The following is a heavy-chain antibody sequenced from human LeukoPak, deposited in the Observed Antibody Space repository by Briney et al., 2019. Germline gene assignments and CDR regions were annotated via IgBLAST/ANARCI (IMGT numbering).Heavy chain of an antibody. CDR3: ARDHVDTAMVNAFDI. CDR2: ISSSSSYI. Sequence: PGGSLRLSCAASGFTFSSYSMNWVRQAPGKGLEWVSSISSSSSYIYYADSVKGRFTISRDNAKNSLYLQMNSLRAEDTAVYYCARDHVDTAMVNAFDIWGQGTMVTVSS. D-gene: IGHD5-18*01. CDR1: GFTFSSYS. J-gene: IGHJ3*02. V-gene: IGHV3-21*01.